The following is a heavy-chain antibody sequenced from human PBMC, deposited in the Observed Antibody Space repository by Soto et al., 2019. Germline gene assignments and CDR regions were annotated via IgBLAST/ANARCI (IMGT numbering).Heavy chain of an antibody. Sequence: GGSLRLSCAASGFTFSSYYMHWIRQVPGKGLFWVCRVNTDGSSTDYADSVKGRFTISRDNAKNTLSLLMNSLTVEDTAIYYCSRGLYGDPVRNDHWGQGALVTVSS. V-gene: IGHV3-74*01. J-gene: IGHJ4*02. CDR3: SRGLYGDPVRNDH. D-gene: IGHD4-17*01. CDR1: GFTFSSYY. CDR2: VNTDGSST.